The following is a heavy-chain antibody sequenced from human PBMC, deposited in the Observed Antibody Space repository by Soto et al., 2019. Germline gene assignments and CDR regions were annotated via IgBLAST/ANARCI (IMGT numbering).Heavy chain of an antibody. CDR3: ARDNAPPNVDYEIAFDI. Sequence: EVQLVESGGGLVQPGGSLRLSCAASGFTVSSNYMSWVRQAPGKGLEWVSVIYSGGSTYYADSVKGRFTISRDNSKNTLYLQMNSLRAEDTAVYYCARDNAPPNVDYEIAFDIWGQGTMVTVSS. CDR2: IYSGGST. CDR1: GFTVSSNY. D-gene: IGHD4-17*01. J-gene: IGHJ3*02. V-gene: IGHV3-66*01.